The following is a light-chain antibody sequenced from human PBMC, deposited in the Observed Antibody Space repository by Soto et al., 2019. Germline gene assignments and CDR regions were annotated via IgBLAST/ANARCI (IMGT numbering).Light chain of an antibody. J-gene: IGKJ1*01. CDR1: QSVSSN. CDR2: GAS. V-gene: IGKV3-15*01. Sequence: EIVMTQSPATLSVSPGERATLSCRASQSVSSNLAWYQQRPGQAPRLLIYGASTRATGIPARFSGSGSGTEFTLSISSLQSEDFAVYYCLEYNNWPPGTFGKGTKVEIK. CDR3: LEYNNWPPGT.